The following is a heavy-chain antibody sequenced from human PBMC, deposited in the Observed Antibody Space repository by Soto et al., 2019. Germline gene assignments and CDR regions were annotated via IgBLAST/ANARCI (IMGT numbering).Heavy chain of an antibody. CDR1: GGTFSSYT. Sequence: SVKVSCKASGGTFSSYTISWVRQAPGQGLEWMGRIIPILGIANYAQKFQGRVTITADKSTSTAYMELSSLRSEDTAVYYCARAVSYYYYGMDVWGQGATVTVSS. J-gene: IGHJ6*02. D-gene: IGHD2-8*01. CDR2: IIPILGIA. V-gene: IGHV1-69*02. CDR3: ARAVSYYYYGMDV.